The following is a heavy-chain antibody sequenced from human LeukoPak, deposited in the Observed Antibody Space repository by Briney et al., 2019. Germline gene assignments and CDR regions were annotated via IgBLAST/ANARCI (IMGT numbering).Heavy chain of an antibody. D-gene: IGHD6-19*01. Sequence: GESLKISCKGSGYSFTSYWIGWVRQMPGKGLEWMGIIYPGDSDTRYSPSFQGQVTISADKSISTAYLQWSSLKASDTAMYYCARQISAVAGTGGFDYWGQGTLVTVSS. J-gene: IGHJ4*02. CDR3: ARQISAVAGTGGFDY. CDR1: GYSFTSYW. CDR2: IYPGDSDT. V-gene: IGHV5-51*01.